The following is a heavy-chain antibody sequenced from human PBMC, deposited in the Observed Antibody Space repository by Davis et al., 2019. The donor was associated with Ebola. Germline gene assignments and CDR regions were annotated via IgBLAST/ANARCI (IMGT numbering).Heavy chain of an antibody. CDR3: ARDSENFSSDY. CDR1: GGTFSSYT. Sequence: AASVKVSCKASGGTFSSYTISWVRQAPGQGLEWMGIIHPSGGYTNFAQKFQGRITMTRDTSTSTDYMELSSLRFEDTAVYFCARDSENFSSDYWGQGTLVTVSS. D-gene: IGHD3-3*01. V-gene: IGHV1-46*01. J-gene: IGHJ4*02. CDR2: IHPSGGYT.